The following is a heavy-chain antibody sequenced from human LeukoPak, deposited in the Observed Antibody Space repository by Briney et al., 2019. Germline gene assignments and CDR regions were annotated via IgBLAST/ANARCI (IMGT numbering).Heavy chain of an antibody. V-gene: IGHV3-74*03. Sequence: GGGLRLSCTASGVTFSKYWVQWVGHAPGEGGVWVSRIHDVGSYTKYSDSVKGRFPISRDNAKNTLFLQVNSLRVEDTAVYFCAREREGMGKWFFDLWGRGTLVTVSS. CDR3: AREREGMGKWFFDL. J-gene: IGHJ2*01. CDR1: GVTFSKYW. D-gene: IGHD3-10*01. CDR2: IHDVGSYT.